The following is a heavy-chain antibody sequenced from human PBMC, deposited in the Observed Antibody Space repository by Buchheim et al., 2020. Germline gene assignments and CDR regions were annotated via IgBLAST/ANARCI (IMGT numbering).Heavy chain of an antibody. V-gene: IGHV4-31*01. CDR1: GGSISSGGYY. J-gene: IGHJ4*02. CDR3: ARSQPKRWLQFHYFDY. D-gene: IGHD5-24*01. Sequence: QVQLQESSPGLVKPSQTLSLTCTVSGGSISSGGYYWSWIRQHPGKGLEWIGYIYYSGSTYYNPSLKSPVTIPVDTSKNQFSLKLSSVTAADTAVYYCARSQPKRWLQFHYFDYWGQGTL. CDR2: IYYSGST.